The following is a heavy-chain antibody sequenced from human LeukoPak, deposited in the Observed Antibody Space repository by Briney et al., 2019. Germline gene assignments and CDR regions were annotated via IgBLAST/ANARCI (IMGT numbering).Heavy chain of an antibody. CDR3: ARRGLGDSSGYQDIHFDY. V-gene: IGHV1-69*13. CDR1: ARTFSSYA. J-gene: IGHJ4*02. Sequence: SVNVSCKASARTFSSYASSWVRQAPVQGLEWMGGIIPIFGTANYAQKFQGRVTITADESTSTAYMELSSLRSEDTAVYYCARRGLGDSSGYQDIHFDYWGQGTLVTVSS. CDR2: IIPIFGTA. D-gene: IGHD3-22*01.